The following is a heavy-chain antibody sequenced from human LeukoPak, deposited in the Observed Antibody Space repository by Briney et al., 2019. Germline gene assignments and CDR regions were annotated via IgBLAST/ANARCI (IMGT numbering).Heavy chain of an antibody. J-gene: IGHJ5*02. CDR3: ASDSSGWYRNWFDP. CDR1: GFTFSSYA. V-gene: IGHV3-30-3*01. CDR2: ISYDGSNK. D-gene: IGHD6-19*01. Sequence: GGSLRLSCAASGFTFSSYAMHWVRQAPGKGLEWVAVISYDGSNKYYADSVKGRFTISRDNSKNTLYLQMNSLRAEDTAVYYCASDSSGWYRNWFDPWGQGTQVTVSS.